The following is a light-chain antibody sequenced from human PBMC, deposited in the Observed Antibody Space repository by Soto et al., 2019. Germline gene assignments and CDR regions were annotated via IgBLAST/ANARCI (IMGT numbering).Light chain of an antibody. CDR3: QQNGTPPLT. CDR2: DAS. CDR1: QSVSSSY. V-gene: IGKV3-20*01. J-gene: IGKJ5*01. Sequence: EIVLTQSPGTLSLSPGEGASLFCRASQSVSSSYLAWYQQKPGQAPRLLIYDASNRATGIPDRFSGSGSGTDFTLTIRRLEPEDFAVYYCQQNGTPPLTFGQGTRLEIK.